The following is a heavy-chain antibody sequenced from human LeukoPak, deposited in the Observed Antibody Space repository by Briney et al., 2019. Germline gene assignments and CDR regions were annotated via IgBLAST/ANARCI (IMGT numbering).Heavy chain of an antibody. Sequence: GGSLRLSCAASGFPFSSNYMSWVRQAPGKGLEGVSVIYSGGSTYYADSVKGRFTISRDNSKNTLYLQMSSLRAEDTAVYYCARDAPSQYYYYGMDVWGQGTTVTVSS. J-gene: IGHJ6*02. CDR2: IYSGGST. CDR3: ARDAPSQYYYYGMDV. CDR1: GFPFSSNY. V-gene: IGHV3-66*02.